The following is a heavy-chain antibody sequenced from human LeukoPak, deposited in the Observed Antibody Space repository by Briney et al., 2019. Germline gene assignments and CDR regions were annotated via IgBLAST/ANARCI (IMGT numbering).Heavy chain of an antibody. CDR3: AVRKGGSYTGESDY. Sequence: PGGSLRLSCAASGFTFSSYWMHWVRQAPGKGLMWVSRMESDGSSTSYADSVKGRFTISRDNAKNTLYLQMNSLGAEDTAVYYCAVRKGGSYTGESDYWGQGTLVTVSS. J-gene: IGHJ4*02. D-gene: IGHD3-10*01. CDR1: GFTFSSYW. V-gene: IGHV3-74*01. CDR2: MESDGSST.